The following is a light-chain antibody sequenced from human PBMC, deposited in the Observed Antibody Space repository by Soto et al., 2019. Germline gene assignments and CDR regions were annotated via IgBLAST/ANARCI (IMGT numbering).Light chain of an antibody. Sequence: EIVLTQAPATLSLSPGERATLSCRASQSVSSYLACYQQKPGQAPRLLIYDASNMATCIPARLSGSGSGTDFTLTISSLEPEDFAVYYCQQRSNWPPTLTFGGGTKVEIK. CDR1: QSVSSY. V-gene: IGKV3-11*01. J-gene: IGKJ4*01. CDR2: DAS. CDR3: QQRSNWPPTLT.